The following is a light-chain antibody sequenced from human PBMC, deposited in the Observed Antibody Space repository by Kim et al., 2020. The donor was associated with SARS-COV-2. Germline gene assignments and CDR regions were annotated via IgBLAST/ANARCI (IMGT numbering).Light chain of an antibody. CDR1: NIGTNS. V-gene: IGLV3-21*04. CDR3: QVWDSGSDHFYV. Sequence: PGKTARIACGGNNIGTNSVHWYQQRPGQAPVLVIYYDSDRPSGIPERLSGSNSGNTATLTISRVEAGDEADYYCQVWDSGSDHFYVFGTGTKVTVL. J-gene: IGLJ1*01. CDR2: YDS.